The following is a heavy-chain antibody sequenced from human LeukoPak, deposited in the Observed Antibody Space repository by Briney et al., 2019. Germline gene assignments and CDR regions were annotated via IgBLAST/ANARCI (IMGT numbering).Heavy chain of an antibody. CDR2: INHSGST. D-gene: IGHD3-3*01. CDR3: ARGGRFLSAWFDP. Sequence: SGTLSLTCAVYVGSLSGYYWSWIRQPPGKGGKWMGEINHSGSTNYNPSLKSRVTISVDTSKNQSSLKLSSVTAADTAVYYCARGGRFLSAWFDPWGQGTLVTVSS. J-gene: IGHJ5*02. V-gene: IGHV4-34*01. CDR1: VGSLSGYY.